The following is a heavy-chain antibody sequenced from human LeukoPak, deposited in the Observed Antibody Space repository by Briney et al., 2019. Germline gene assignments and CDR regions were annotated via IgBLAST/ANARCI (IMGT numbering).Heavy chain of an antibody. J-gene: IGHJ6*03. CDR3: ARDRYPSDYYYYYMDV. Sequence: GGSLRLSCAASGFTISSNYMSWVRQAPGKGLEWVSVIYSGGSTYYADSVKGRFTISRDNARNSLYLQMNSLRAEDTAVYYCARDRYPSDYYYYYMDVWGKGTTVTVSS. CDR1: GFTISSNY. D-gene: IGHD1-1*01. CDR2: IYSGGST. V-gene: IGHV3-53*01.